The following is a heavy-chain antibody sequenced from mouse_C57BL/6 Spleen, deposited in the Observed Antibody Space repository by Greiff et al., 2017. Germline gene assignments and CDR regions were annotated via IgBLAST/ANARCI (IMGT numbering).Heavy chain of an antibody. Sequence: EVHLVESGGGLVQPGGSLKLSCAASGFTFSDYYMYWVRQTPEKRLERVAYISNGGGSTYYPDPVKGRFTISRDTAKTTLYLQMSRMKSEDTAMYYCASNYGSSYEGYFDVWGTGTTVTVSS. CDR2: ISNGGGST. CDR3: ASNYGSSYEGYFDV. CDR1: GFTFSDYY. D-gene: IGHD1-1*01. J-gene: IGHJ1*03. V-gene: IGHV5-12*01.